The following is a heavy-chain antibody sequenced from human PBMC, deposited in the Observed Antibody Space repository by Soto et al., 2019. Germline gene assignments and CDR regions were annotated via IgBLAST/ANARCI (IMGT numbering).Heavy chain of an antibody. D-gene: IGHD3-16*01. CDR3: ARVPSPFDFYYAMDV. CDR1: SDSIISYY. CDR2: IFSSGTT. V-gene: IGHV4-4*09. J-gene: IGHJ6*02. Sequence: SETLSLTFTVSSDSIISYYWIWILQSPGKGLEWIGYIFSSGTTYYNPSLKSRLTMSLDTSQNQFSLKLNSVTAADTAVYFCARVPSPFDFYYAMDVWGQGTTVTVSS.